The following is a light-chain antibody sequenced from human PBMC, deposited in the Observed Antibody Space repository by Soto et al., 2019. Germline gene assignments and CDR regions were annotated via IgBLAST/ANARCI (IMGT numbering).Light chain of an antibody. Sequence: EIVLTQSPGTLSLSPGEGATLSCRASQSVGSIYLAGYQQKPGQAPRLLIYGASRRATGIPDRFSGSGSGTDFTLTISRLEPEDFAVYYCQQYNGSPYTFGRGTKVEI. J-gene: IGKJ2*01. CDR2: GAS. CDR1: QSVGSIY. CDR3: QQYNGSPYT. V-gene: IGKV3-20*01.